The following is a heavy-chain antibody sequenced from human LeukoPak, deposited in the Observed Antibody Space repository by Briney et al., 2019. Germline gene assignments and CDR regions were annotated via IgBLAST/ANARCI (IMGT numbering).Heavy chain of an antibody. Sequence: GGSLRLSCAASGFSFSSYGMQWVRQAPGKGLEWVAFIRYDGSNTYYADSVKGRITISRDNSKNTLYLQMNGLRAEDTAVYYCAKETLTGGDRYFDLWGRGTLVTVSS. CDR1: GFSFSSYG. CDR2: IRYDGSNT. D-gene: IGHD1-20*01. V-gene: IGHV3-30*02. J-gene: IGHJ2*01. CDR3: AKETLTGGDRYFDL.